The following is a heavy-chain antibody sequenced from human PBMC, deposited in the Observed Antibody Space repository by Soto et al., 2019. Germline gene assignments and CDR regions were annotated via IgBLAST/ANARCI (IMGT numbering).Heavy chain of an antibody. CDR3: AKDHEDSSGYLFLNWFDP. Sequence: PGGSLRLSCAASGFSFSTYAMSWVHQAPGKGLEWVSGISGSGDRTYHAESVKGRFTISRDNSKNTVYMQMKSLRADDTAIYYCAKDHEDSSGYLFLNWFDPWGQGTLVTVSS. CDR2: ISGSGDRT. J-gene: IGHJ5*02. CDR1: GFSFSTYA. V-gene: IGHV3-23*01. D-gene: IGHD3-22*01.